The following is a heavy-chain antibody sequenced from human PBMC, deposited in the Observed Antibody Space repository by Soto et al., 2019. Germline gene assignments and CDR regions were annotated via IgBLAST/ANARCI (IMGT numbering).Heavy chain of an antibody. CDR3: ARAIRSSGPFFDY. D-gene: IGHD3-22*01. Sequence: QVQLQESGPGLVTPSQTLSLTCTVSGGSIISGDYYWSWIRQPPGKGLEWIGYIYYSGSTYYNPALRSRVTRSVDTSKNQFSLKLVSVPAADTAVYYGARAIRSSGPFFDYWGQGTLVTVSS. CDR1: GGSIISGDYY. V-gene: IGHV4-30-4*01. CDR2: IYYSGST. J-gene: IGHJ4*02.